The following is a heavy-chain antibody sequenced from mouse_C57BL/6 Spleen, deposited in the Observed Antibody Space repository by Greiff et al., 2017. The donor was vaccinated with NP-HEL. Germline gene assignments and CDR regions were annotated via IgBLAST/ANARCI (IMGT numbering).Heavy chain of an antibody. J-gene: IGHJ2*01. Sequence: QVQLKQPGAELVKPGASVKLSCKASGYTFTSYWMQWVKQRPGQGLEWIGEIDPSDSYTNYNQKFKGKATLTVDTSSSTAYMQLSSLTSEDSAVYYCARYDGYVDYWGQGTTLTVSS. CDR3: ARYDGYVDY. CDR2: IDPSDSYT. V-gene: IGHV1-50*01. CDR1: GYTFTSYW. D-gene: IGHD1-1*02.